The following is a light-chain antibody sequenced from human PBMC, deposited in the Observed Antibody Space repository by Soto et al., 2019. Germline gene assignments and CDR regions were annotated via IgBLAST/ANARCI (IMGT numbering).Light chain of an antibody. J-gene: IGKJ1*01. CDR3: QQYDTYST. V-gene: IGKV1-5*01. Sequence: DIQMTQSPSTLSGSVGDRVTITCRASQTISSWLAWYQQKPGKTPNLLIYDASNLGSGVPSRFSGSGSGTEFTLTISSLQPDDFATYYCQQYDTYSTFGQGTKVDIK. CDR1: QTISSW. CDR2: DAS.